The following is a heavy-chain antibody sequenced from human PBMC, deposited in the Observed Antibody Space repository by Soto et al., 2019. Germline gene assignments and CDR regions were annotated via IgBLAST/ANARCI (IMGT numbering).Heavy chain of an antibody. D-gene: IGHD1-26*01. J-gene: IGHJ4*02. CDR2: INPSGGGT. Sequence: ASVKVSCKASGYTFTSYYMHWVRQAPGQGLEWMGIINPSGGGTSYAQKFQGRVTITADESTSTAYMELSSLRSEDTAVYYCASLLMQRSGSYRPIDYWGQGTLVTVSS. CDR3: ASLLMQRSGSYRPIDY. V-gene: IGHV1-46*01. CDR1: GYTFTSYY.